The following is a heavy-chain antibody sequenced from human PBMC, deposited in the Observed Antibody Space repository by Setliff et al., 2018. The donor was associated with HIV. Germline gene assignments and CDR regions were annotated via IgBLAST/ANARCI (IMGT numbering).Heavy chain of an antibody. CDR3: ARARTIGVSAVFFDP. Sequence: PSATLSLTCSVSGGSMSSGSYSWTWLRQPAGKEPELIGHVYVAGTVIYNPSLASRLTISIVPSKNQFSLDLTSVTAADTGKYYCARARTIGVSAVFFDPWGQGIPVTVPQ. CDR2: VYVAGTV. D-gene: IGHD3-3*01. J-gene: IGHJ5*02. V-gene: IGHV4-61*09. CDR1: GGSMSSGSYS.